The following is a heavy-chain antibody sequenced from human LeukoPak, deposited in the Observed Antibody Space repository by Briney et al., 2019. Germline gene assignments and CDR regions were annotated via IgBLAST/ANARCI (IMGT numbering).Heavy chain of an antibody. D-gene: IGHD2-2*02. V-gene: IGHV1-18*01. CDR1: GYTFTRYG. CDR2: ISAYNGNT. CDR3: ARDRYCSSTSCYTEYYYYYMDV. J-gene: IGHJ6*03. Sequence: ASVKVSSKASGYTFTRYGISWVRQAPGQGLEWMGWISAYNGNTNYSQKLQGRVTMTTDTSTSTAYMELRSLRSDDTAVYYCARDRYCSSTSCYTEYYYYYMDVWAKGPRSPSP.